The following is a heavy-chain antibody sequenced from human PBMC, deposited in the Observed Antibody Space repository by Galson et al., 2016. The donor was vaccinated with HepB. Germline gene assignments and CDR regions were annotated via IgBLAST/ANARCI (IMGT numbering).Heavy chain of an antibody. J-gene: IGHJ5*02. CDR2: ISYDGSNK. CDR3: AKDGGMRFLENWFDP. D-gene: IGHD3-3*01. V-gene: IGHV3-30*18. Sequence: SLRLSCAASGFTFSSYGMHWVRQAPGKGLEWVAVISYDGSNKYYTDSVKGRFTISRDNSKNTLYLQMNSLRAEDTAVYYCAKDGGMRFLENWFDPWGQGTLVTVSS. CDR1: GFTFSSYG.